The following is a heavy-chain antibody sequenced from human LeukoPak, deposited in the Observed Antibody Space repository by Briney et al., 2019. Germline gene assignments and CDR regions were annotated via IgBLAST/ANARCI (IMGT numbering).Heavy chain of an antibody. Sequence: GGSLRLSCAASGFTFSSYEMNWVRQAPGKGLEWVSYISSSGSTIYYADSLKGRFTISRDNAKNSLYLQMNSLRAEDTAVYYCAKGREWLFHPPDYWGQGTLVTVSS. CDR3: AKGREWLFHPPDY. V-gene: IGHV3-48*03. D-gene: IGHD3-3*01. CDR1: GFTFSSYE. CDR2: ISSSGSTI. J-gene: IGHJ4*02.